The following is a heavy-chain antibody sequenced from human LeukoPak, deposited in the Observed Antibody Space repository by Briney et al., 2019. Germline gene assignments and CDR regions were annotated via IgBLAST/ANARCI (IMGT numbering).Heavy chain of an antibody. J-gene: IGHJ4*02. CDR2: VNPDDSAA. Sequence: GDSLKISCQGSGYSFSSFWVGWVRQTPGKGLEWMGVVNPDDSAARYSPSFQGQITFSADKSLDTAYLQWSSLRASDTGIHFCARSRVWGDSRWAFDYWGQGTPVTVSS. V-gene: IGHV5-51*01. D-gene: IGHD3-16*01. CDR3: ARSRVWGDSRWAFDY. CDR1: GYSFSSFW.